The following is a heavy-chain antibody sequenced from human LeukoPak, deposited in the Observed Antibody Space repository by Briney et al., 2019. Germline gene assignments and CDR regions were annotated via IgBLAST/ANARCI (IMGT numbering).Heavy chain of an antibody. J-gene: IGHJ4*02. V-gene: IGHV4-59*12. CDR1: GGSISSNY. CDR2: IYYSGYT. CDR3: ARRRRYLFDY. Sequence: SETLSLTCTVSGGSISSNYWSWIRQPPGKGLEWIGFIYYSGYTNYNPSLKSRLTISVDTSKNQFSLKLSSVTAADTAVYYCARRRRYLFDYWGQGTLVTVSS. D-gene: IGHD1-26*01.